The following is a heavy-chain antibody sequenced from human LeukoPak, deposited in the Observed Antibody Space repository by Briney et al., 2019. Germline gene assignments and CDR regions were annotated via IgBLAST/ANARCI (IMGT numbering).Heavy chain of an antibody. V-gene: IGHV4-4*07. CDR1: GGSISSSY. CDR2: IYSSGST. J-gene: IGHJ6*03. CDR3: AREQYHLLLGYYYYYMDV. D-gene: IGHD2/OR15-2a*01. Sequence: SETLSLTCTVSGGSISSSYWAWIRQPAGKGLEWIGRIYSSGSTDYNPPLKSRVTISVDKSRTQFSLKLSSVTAADTAVYYCAREQYHLLLGYYYYYMDVWGKGTTVTVSS.